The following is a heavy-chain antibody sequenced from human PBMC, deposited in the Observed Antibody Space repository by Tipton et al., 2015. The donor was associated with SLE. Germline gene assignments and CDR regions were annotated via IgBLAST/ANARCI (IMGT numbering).Heavy chain of an antibody. CDR3: ARGSFMDV. CDR2: NYYSGST. J-gene: IGHJ6*03. Sequence: TLSLTCTVSGGSISSYYWSWIRQPPGKGLEWIGYNYYSGSTYSNPSLKSRVTISVDTSKNQFSLRLSSVTAADTAVYYCARGSFMDVWGKGTTVTVSS. D-gene: IGHD3-10*01. V-gene: IGHV4-59*08. CDR1: GGSISSYY.